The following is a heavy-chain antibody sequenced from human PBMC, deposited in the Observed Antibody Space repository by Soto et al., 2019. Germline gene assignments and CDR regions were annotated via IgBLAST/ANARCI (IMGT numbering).Heavy chain of an antibody. Sequence: ASVKVSCKASGYTFTSYGISWVRQAPGQGLEWMGWISAYNGNTNYAQKLQGRVTMTTDTSTSTAYMELRSLRSDDTAVYYCARDPSSGWYYYYYYGMDVWGQGTTVTVSS. CDR3: ARDPSSGWYYYYYYGMDV. CDR2: ISAYNGNT. V-gene: IGHV1-18*01. J-gene: IGHJ6*02. D-gene: IGHD6-19*01. CDR1: GYTFTSYG.